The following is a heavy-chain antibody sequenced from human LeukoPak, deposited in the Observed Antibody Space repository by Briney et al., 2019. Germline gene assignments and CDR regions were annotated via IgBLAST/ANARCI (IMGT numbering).Heavy chain of an antibody. D-gene: IGHD3-10*01. CDR2: NGGSGGST. Sequence: GGSLRLSCAASGFTFSSYAMSWVRQAPGKGLEWVSSNGGSGGSTYYADSVKGRSTISRDTSKNTLYLQMNSLRAEDTAVYYCAKYRGFGDSYDSWGQGTLVTVSS. CDR3: AKYRGFGDSYDS. CDR1: GFTFSSYA. J-gene: IGHJ4*02. V-gene: IGHV3-23*01.